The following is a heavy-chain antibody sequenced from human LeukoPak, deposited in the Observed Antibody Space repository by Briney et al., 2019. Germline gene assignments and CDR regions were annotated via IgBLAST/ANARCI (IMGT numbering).Heavy chain of an antibody. J-gene: IGHJ5*02. Sequence: GASVKVSCKASGYTFTGYYMHWVRQAPGQGLEWMGWINPNSGGTNYAQKFQGRVTMTRDTSISTAYMELSRLTSDDTAVYCCARPPRNYVNWFDPWGQGTLVTVSS. D-gene: IGHD1-7*01. CDR3: ARPPRNYVNWFDP. CDR1: GYTFTGYY. CDR2: INPNSGGT. V-gene: IGHV1-2*02.